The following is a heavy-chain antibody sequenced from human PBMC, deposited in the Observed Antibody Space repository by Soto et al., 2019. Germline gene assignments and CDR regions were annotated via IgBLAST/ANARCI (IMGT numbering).Heavy chain of an antibody. J-gene: IGHJ6*04. V-gene: IGHV1-18*04. Sequence: QVVLEQSGGEVKKPGASVKVSCKASGYTFSGYSITWVRQAPGQGLEWMGRLSGYNGNTNYARTLRGRLTLTTDTSTSTAYLELRSLTSDDTAVYYCARDVFCGGAPACPDMDVWRKGTTVTVSS. D-gene: IGHD2-21*01. CDR3: ARDVFCGGAPACPDMDV. CDR1: GYTFSGYS. CDR2: LSGYNGNT.